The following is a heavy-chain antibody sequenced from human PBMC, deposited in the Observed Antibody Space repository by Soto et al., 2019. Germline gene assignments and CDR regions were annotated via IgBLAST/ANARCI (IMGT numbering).Heavy chain of an antibody. CDR3: ARGDVLVPYYYYGMDV. CDR1: GGSVSSGSYY. V-gene: IGHV4-61*01. J-gene: IGHJ6*02. D-gene: IGHD2-2*01. CDR2: IYYSGST. Sequence: QVQLQESGPGLVKPSETLSLTCTVSGGSVSSGSYYWSWIRQPPGKGLEWIGYIYYSGSTNYNPSLKSRVTISVDTSTNQFSLKLSSVTAADTAVYYCARGDVLVPYYYYGMDVWGQGTTVTVSS.